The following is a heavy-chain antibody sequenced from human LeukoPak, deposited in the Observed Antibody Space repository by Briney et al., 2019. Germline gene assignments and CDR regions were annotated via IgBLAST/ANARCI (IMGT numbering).Heavy chain of an antibody. CDR3: ARAPSDGDSESYHYYYMDV. D-gene: IGHD4-17*01. CDR1: GFTFDDYA. Sequence: PGGSLRLSCAASGFTFDDYAMHWVRQAPGKGLEWVSGISWNSGSIGYADSVKGRFTISRDNAKNSLYLQMNSLRAEDTAVYYCARAPSDGDSESYHYYYMDVWGKGTTVTVSS. V-gene: IGHV3-9*01. CDR2: ISWNSGSI. J-gene: IGHJ6*03.